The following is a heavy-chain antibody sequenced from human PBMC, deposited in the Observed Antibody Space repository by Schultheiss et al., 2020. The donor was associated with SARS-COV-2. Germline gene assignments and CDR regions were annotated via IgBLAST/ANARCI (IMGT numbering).Heavy chain of an antibody. J-gene: IGHJ3*02. V-gene: IGHV5-51*01. CDR1: GYSVTSYW. D-gene: IGHD3-16*01. CDR2: IYLGDSDT. CDR3: ARHGGIVVDAFNI. Sequence: GGSLRLSCKVSGYSVTSYWIGWVRQMPGKGLEWLGIIYLGDSDTRYSPSFQGQVTLSADNSVSTACLQWGSLKATDTAMYYCARHGGIVVDAFNIWGRGTVVTVSS.